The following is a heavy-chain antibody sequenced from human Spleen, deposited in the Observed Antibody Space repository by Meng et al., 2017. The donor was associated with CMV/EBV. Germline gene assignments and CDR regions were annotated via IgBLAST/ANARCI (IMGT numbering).Heavy chain of an antibody. CDR2: IRFDGSDD. CDR1: GFSFSKFG. D-gene: IGHD3-10*01. Sequence: GESLKISCAASGFSFSKFGMNWVRQAPGKGLEWVAFIRFDGSDDSYAGSVKGRFTISRDNARNSLVLQMNSLRVEDTAVYYCARDVRGSDYYYGMDVWGQGTTVTVSS. J-gene: IGHJ6*02. CDR3: ARDVRGSDYYYGMDV. V-gene: IGHV3-30*02.